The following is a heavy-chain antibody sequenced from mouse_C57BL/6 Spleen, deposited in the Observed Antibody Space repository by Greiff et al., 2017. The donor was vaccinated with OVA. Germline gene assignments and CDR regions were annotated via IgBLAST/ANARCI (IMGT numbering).Heavy chain of an antibody. V-gene: IGHV15-2*01. CDR3: ARPAPNYYGSSLFDY. J-gene: IGHJ2*01. CDR1: DSEVFPIAY. D-gene: IGHD1-1*01. CDR2: ILPSIGRT. Sequence: QVQLQQSGSELRSPGSSVKLSCKDFDSEVFPIAYMSWVRQKPGHGFEWIGGILPSIGRTIYGEKFEDKATLDADTLSNTAYLELNSLTSDDSAIYYCARPAPNYYGSSLFDYWGQGTTLTVSS.